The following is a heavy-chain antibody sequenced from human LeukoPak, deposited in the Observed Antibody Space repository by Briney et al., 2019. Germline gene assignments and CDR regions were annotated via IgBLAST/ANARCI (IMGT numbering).Heavy chain of an antibody. D-gene: IGHD5-12*01. CDR1: GFMFNTYS. Sequence: GGSLRLSCAASGFMFNTYSMSWVRQAPGKGPEWLSAISGSGGGIYYADAVKGRFTISRDNSKNTLYLRMNSLRSDDTAVYYCAKCWSASGYDLGIVDSWGQGTLVTVSS. CDR3: AKCWSASGYDLGIVDS. J-gene: IGHJ4*02. CDR2: ISGSGGGI. V-gene: IGHV3-23*01.